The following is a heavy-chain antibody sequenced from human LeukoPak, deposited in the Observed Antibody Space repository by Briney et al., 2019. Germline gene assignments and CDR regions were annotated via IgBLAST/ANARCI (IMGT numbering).Heavy chain of an antibody. Sequence: GGSLRLSCAASGFTFSDYAMSWVRQAPGKGLEWVSAISGSGYSRYYADSVKGRLIISRDNSRNTLYLQMNSLRDEDTAVYYCAKAYYFNSSAYYRPRTPFDYWGRGILVTVSS. V-gene: IGHV3-23*01. CDR1: GFTFSDYA. CDR3: AKAYYFNSSAYYRPRTPFDY. J-gene: IGHJ4*02. CDR2: ISGSGYSR. D-gene: IGHD3-22*01.